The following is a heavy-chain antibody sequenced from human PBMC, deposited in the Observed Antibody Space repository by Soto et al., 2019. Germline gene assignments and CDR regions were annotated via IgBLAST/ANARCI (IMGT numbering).Heavy chain of an antibody. CDR2: ISFDGSNK. CDR1: GFAVSGYA. J-gene: IGHJ3*02. Sequence: PXESLRLSCAASGFAVSGYAMHWVRQAPGKGLEWVAVISFDGSNKYYADSVKGRFTISRDNSKNTLYLQMNSLRAEDTAMYYCAREGSGHDAFDIWGQGTMVTVSS. D-gene: IGHD3-10*01. V-gene: IGHV3-30-3*01. CDR3: AREGSGHDAFDI.